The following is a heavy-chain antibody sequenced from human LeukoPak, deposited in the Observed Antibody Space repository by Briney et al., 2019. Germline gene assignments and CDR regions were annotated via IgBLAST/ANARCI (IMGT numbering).Heavy chain of an antibody. CDR1: GGTFSSYA. CDR3: ARGSVFVGAMARYYYYYMDV. Sequence: ASVKVSCKASGGTFSSYAISWVRQAPGQGLEWMGGIIPNFGTANYAQKFQGRVTITADESTSTAYMELSSLRSEDTAVYYCARGSVFVGAMARYYYYYMDVWGKGTTVTVSS. V-gene: IGHV1-69*13. J-gene: IGHJ6*03. CDR2: IIPNFGTA. D-gene: IGHD1-26*01.